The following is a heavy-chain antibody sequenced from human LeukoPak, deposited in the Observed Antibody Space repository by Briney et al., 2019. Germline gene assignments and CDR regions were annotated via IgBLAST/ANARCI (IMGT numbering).Heavy chain of an antibody. Sequence: ASVKVSCKASGYTFTSYYMHWVRQAPRQGLEWMGIINPSGGSTSYAQKFQGRVTRTRDTSTSTVYMELSSLRSEDTAVYYCAREGGSGSYYNVGDAFDIWGQGTMVTVSS. D-gene: IGHD3-10*01. V-gene: IGHV1-46*01. CDR2: INPSGGST. CDR3: AREGGSGSYYNVGDAFDI. J-gene: IGHJ3*02. CDR1: GYTFTSYY.